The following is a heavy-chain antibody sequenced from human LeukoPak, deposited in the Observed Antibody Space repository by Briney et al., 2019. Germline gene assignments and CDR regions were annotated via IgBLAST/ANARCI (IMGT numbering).Heavy chain of an antibody. D-gene: IGHD3-22*01. CDR1: GFTFSDYY. CDR3: ARSEGEYYYDSSGNAFDI. V-gene: IGHV3-11*04. Sequence: GGSLRLSCAASGFTFSDYYMSWMRQAPGKGLEWISYISVSGSTIYYADSVKGRFTISRDNAKNSLYLQMNSLRAEDTAVYYCARSEGEYYYDSSGNAFDIWGQGTMVTVSS. CDR2: ISVSGSTI. J-gene: IGHJ3*02.